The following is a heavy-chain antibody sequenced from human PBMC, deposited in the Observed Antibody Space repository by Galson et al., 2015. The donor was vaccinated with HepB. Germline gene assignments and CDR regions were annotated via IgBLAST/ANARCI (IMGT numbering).Heavy chain of an antibody. V-gene: IGHV1-3*04. CDR2: INTGKGNT. D-gene: IGHD3-10*01. Sequence: SVKVSCKASGYTLTTYNMHWIRQAPGQRLEWMGWINTGKGNTKYSQRFQGRVTLTRDTTANTAYMEVSSLRSEDTAVYYCAGAPRIAFGELMQPLTSWGPGTLVTVSS. CDR1: GYTLTTYN. CDR3: AGAPRIAFGELMQPLTS. J-gene: IGHJ5*02.